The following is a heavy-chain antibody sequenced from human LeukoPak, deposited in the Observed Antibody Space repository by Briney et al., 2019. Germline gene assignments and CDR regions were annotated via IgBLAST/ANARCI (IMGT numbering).Heavy chain of an antibody. D-gene: IGHD6-13*01. V-gene: IGHV4-34*01. CDR1: GGSFSGYY. Sequence: KPSETLSLTCAVYGGSFSGYYWSWIRQPPGKGLEWIGEINHSGSTNYNPSLKSRVTISVDTSKNQFSLKLSSVTAADTAVYYCARLLSGSWSKYFDYWGQGTLVTVSS. J-gene: IGHJ4*02. CDR3: ARLLSGSWSKYFDY. CDR2: INHSGST.